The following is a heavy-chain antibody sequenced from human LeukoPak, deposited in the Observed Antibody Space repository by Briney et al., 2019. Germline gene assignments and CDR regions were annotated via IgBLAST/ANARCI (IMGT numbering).Heavy chain of an antibody. D-gene: IGHD6-19*01. CDR1: GFTFSNYA. CDR3: ASSGWATGYRYGMDV. J-gene: IGHJ6*02. CDR2: IFSGGSI. V-gene: IGHV3-66*01. Sequence: PGGSLRLSCAASGFTFSNYAMSWVRQAPGKGLEWVSVIFSGGSIYYADSVKGRFTISRDISKNTLYLQMDSLRVEDTAMYYCASSGWATGYRYGMDVWGQGTTVTVSS.